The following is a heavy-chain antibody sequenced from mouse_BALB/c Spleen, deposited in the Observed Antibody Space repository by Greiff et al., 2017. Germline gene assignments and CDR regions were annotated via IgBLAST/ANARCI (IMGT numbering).Heavy chain of an antibody. CDR3: TRSGDYYGSSYVGY. D-gene: IGHD1-1*01. Sequence: LQQPGSELVRPGASVKLSCKASGYTFTSYWMHWVKQRPGQGLEWIGNIYPGSGSTNYDEKFKSKATLTVDTSSSTAYMQLSSLTSEDSAVYYCTRSGDYYGSSYVGYWGQGTTLTVSS. CDR2: IYPGSGST. CDR1: GYTFTSYW. J-gene: IGHJ2*01. V-gene: IGHV1S22*01.